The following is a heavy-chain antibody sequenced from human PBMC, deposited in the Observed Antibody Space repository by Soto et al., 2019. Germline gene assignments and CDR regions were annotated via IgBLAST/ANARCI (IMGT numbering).Heavy chain of an antibody. D-gene: IGHD3-3*01. V-gene: IGHV3-23*01. CDR3: AKDGDYDFWSGYYAFDY. J-gene: IGHJ4*02. CDR2: ISGSGSST. CDR1: GFTFSSYA. Sequence: EVQLLESGGGLVQPGGSLRLSCAASGFTFSSYAMSWVRQAPGKGLEWVSAISGSGSSTYYADSVKGRFTISRDNSKNTLYLQMNSLRAEDTAVYYCAKDGDYDFWSGYYAFDYWGQGTLVTVSS.